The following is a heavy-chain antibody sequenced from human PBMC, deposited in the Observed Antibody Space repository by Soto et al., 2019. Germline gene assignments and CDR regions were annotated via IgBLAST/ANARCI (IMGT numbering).Heavy chain of an antibody. D-gene: IGHD3-3*01. CDR2: IFHSVTT. Sequence: SETLSLTCTVSGDSVNNNDFYCPWIRQPPGKGLEWVVTIFHSVTTYHNPSLKGRVTASVDMSENQFSLKLTSVTASDTAVYYCARLDFRSGYYGGRLDPCGQGTMVTVS. CDR1: GDSVNNNDFY. J-gene: IGHJ5*02. CDR3: ARLDFRSGYYGGRLDP. V-gene: IGHV4-39*01.